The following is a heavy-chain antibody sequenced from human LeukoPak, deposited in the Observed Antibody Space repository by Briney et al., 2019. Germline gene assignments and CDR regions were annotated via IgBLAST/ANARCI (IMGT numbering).Heavy chain of an antibody. D-gene: IGHD1-26*01. V-gene: IGHV1-18*01. CDR2: ISAYNGNT. J-gene: IGHJ4*02. Sequence: ASVKVSCKASGGTFSSYAISWVRQAPGQGLEWMGWISAYNGNTNYAQKLQGRVTMTTDTSTSTAYMELRSLRSDDTAVYYCARVVVGATDEDFDYWGQGTLVTVSS. CDR1: GGTFSSYA. CDR3: ARVVVGATDEDFDY.